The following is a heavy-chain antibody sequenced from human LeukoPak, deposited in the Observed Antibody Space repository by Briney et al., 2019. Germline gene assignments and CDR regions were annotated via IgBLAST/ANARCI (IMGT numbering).Heavy chain of an antibody. V-gene: IGHV1-18*01. J-gene: IGHJ6*03. Sequence: VSVKVSCKASGYTFTSYGISWVRQAPGQGLEWMGWISAYNGNTNYAQKLQGRVTMTTDTSTSTAYMELRSLRSDDTAVYYCARTARYSSGWYWNYYYYYMDVWGKGTTVTISS. CDR1: GYTFTSYG. CDR2: ISAYNGNT. D-gene: IGHD6-19*01. CDR3: ARTARYSSGWYWNYYYYYMDV.